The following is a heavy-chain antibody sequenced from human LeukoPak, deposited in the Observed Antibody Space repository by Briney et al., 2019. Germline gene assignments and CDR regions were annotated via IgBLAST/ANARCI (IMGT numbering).Heavy chain of an antibody. CDR3: ARRAGGYRAFDI. D-gene: IGHD6-13*01. J-gene: IGHJ3*02. CDR2: IFYSGNT. V-gene: IGHV4-31*03. Sequence: SETLSLTCSVSGGSISSRDHYWSWIRQHPGKGLEWIGYIFYSGNTHYNPSLKSRGTISVDPSKNQFSLKLSSVTAADTAVYYCARRAGGYRAFDIWGQGTMVTVSS. CDR1: GGSISSRDHY.